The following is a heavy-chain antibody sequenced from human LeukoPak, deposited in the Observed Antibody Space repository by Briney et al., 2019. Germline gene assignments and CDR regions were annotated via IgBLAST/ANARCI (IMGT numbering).Heavy chain of an antibody. V-gene: IGHV3-30*02. J-gene: IGHJ6*03. Sequence: GGSLRLSCAASGFTFSSYGMHWVRQAPGKGLEWAAFIRYDGSNKYYADSVKGRFTISRDNSKNTLYLQMNSLRAEDTAVYYCAKECSGSTPYYYYYMDVWGKGTTVTVSS. CDR1: GFTFSSYG. CDR2: IRYDGSNK. CDR3: AKECSGSTPYYYYYMDV. D-gene: IGHD2-15*01.